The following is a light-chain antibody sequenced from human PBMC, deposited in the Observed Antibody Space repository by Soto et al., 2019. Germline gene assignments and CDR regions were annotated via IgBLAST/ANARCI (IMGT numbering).Light chain of an antibody. J-gene: IGLJ2*01. Sequence: QSALTQPASVSGSPGQSITISFTGTSRDVGGYNYVSWYQQHPGKAPKLIIYDVANRPPGVSNRFSGSRSGNTASLTISGLQAEDEADYYCSSFTTSSSPHVLFGGGTKLTVL. V-gene: IGLV2-14*01. CDR3: SSFTTSSSPHVL. CDR2: DVA. CDR1: SRDVGGYNY.